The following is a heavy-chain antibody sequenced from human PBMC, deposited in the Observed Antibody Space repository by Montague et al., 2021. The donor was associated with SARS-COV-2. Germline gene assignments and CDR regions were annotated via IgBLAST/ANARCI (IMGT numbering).Heavy chain of an antibody. CDR2: ISSSSSYM. J-gene: IGHJ4*02. V-gene: IGHV3-21*01. Sequence: SQRLSCAASGFTFSSYSMNWVRQAPGKGLEWVSSISSSSSYMYYADSVKGRFTISRDNAKNSLYLQMNSLRAEDTAVYYCARDHYDILTGYYYWGQGTLVTVSS. CDR1: GFTFSSYS. D-gene: IGHD3-9*01. CDR3: ARDHYDILTGYYY.